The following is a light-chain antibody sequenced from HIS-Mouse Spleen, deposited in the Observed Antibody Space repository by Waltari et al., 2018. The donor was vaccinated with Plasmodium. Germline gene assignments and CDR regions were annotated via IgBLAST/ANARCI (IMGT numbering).Light chain of an antibody. CDR2: SAS. J-gene: IGKJ4*01. CDR1: QSISSY. V-gene: IGKV1-39*01. Sequence: DIQMTQSPSSLSASVGDRVTITCRTSQSISSYLNWYQQKPGKAPKLLIYSASSLQSGVPSRFSGSQSGTDFTLTSSSLHPEDFATDFCQQSYSTPQRTFGGGTKVEIK. CDR3: QQSYSTPQRT.